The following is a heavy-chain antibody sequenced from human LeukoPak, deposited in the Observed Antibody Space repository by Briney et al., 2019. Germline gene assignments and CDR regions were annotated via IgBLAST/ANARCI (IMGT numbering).Heavy chain of an antibody. CDR2: ISSSSSYI. Sequence: GGSLRLSCAASGFTFSSYAMSWVRQAPGKGLEWVSYISSSSSYIHSADSVKGRFTISRDKSKNTLYLQMNSLRAEDTALDYCARAFGDSFPMLDYWGQGTLVTVSS. D-gene: IGHD4-17*01. CDR1: GFTFSSYA. V-gene: IGHV3-21*05. CDR3: ARAFGDSFPMLDY. J-gene: IGHJ4*02.